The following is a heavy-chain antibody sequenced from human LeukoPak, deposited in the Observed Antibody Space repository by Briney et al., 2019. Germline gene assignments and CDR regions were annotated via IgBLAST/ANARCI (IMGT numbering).Heavy chain of an antibody. Sequence: GASVKVSCKASGGTFSSYAISWVRQALGQGLEWMGGIIPIFGTANYAQKFQGRVTITADESTSTAYMELSSLRSEDTAVYYCAREAVAMMFDYWGQGTLVTVSS. V-gene: IGHV1-69*13. D-gene: IGHD6-19*01. J-gene: IGHJ4*02. CDR2: IIPIFGTA. CDR1: GGTFSSYA. CDR3: AREAVAMMFDY.